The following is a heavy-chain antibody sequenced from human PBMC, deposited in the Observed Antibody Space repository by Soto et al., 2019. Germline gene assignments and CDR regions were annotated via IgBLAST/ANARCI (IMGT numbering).Heavy chain of an antibody. CDR3: ARGDSTDCSNGVCSFFYNHDMDV. Sequence: ASVKVSCKASGGTFSSYAISWVLQAPGQGLEWLGRINPKSGGTSTAQKFQGWVTMTTDTSISTASMELTRLTSDDTAIYYCARGDSTDCSNGVCSFFYNHDMDVWGQGTTVTVS. CDR2: INPKSGGT. J-gene: IGHJ6*02. D-gene: IGHD2-8*01. V-gene: IGHV1-2*04. CDR1: GGTFSSYA.